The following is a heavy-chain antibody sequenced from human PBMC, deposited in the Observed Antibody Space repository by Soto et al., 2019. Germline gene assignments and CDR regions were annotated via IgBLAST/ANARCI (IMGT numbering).Heavy chain of an antibody. V-gene: IGHV5-51*01. CDR2: IYPFDSDT. CDR1: EYTFTHYW. D-gene: IGHD2-15*01. Sequence: RGESLKISCKGSEYTFTHYWIGWVRQVPGKGLEWMGNIYPFDSDTRYSPPFQGQVTISADKSINTAYLQWSSLRASDTAIYYCARLSTSPSKDLSYSYFSIDVWGLGTTVTVSS. J-gene: IGHJ6*02. CDR3: ARLSTSPSKDLSYSYFSIDV.